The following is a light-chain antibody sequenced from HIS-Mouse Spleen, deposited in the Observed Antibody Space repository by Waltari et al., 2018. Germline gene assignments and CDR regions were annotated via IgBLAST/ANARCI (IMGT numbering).Light chain of an antibody. CDR1: QSISSY. CDR3: QQSYSTPMYT. V-gene: IGKV1-39*01. J-gene: IGKJ2*01. Sequence: DIQMTQSPSSLSASVGDRVTIPCRASQSISSYLNWYQQKPGKAPKLLIYAASSWQSGVPSRFSGSGSGTDFTLTISSLQPEDFATYYCQQSYSTPMYTFGQGTKLEIK. CDR2: AAS.